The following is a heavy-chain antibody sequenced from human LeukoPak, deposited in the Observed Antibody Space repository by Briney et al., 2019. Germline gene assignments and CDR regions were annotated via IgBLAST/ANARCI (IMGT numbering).Heavy chain of an antibody. CDR1: GGSISSYY. Sequence: SETLSLTCTVSGGSISSYYWSWIRQPPGKGLEWIGSIYYSGSTYYNPSFKSRVTISVDTSKNQFSLKLSSVTAADTAVYYCARAPFDYWGQGTLVTVSS. CDR2: IYYSGST. CDR3: ARAPFDY. J-gene: IGHJ4*02. V-gene: IGHV4-59*12.